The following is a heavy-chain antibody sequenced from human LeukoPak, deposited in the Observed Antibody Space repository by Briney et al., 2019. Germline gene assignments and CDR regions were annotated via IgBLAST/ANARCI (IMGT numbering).Heavy chain of an antibody. Sequence: SVKVSCKASGGTFSSYAISWVRQAPGQGFEWMGGIIPIFGTANYAQKFQGRVTITADESTSTAYMELSSLRSEDTAVYYCASIFIVGATTWDYWGQGTLVTVSS. J-gene: IGHJ4*02. D-gene: IGHD1-26*01. V-gene: IGHV1-69*01. CDR2: IIPIFGTA. CDR3: ASIFIVGATTWDY. CDR1: GGTFSSYA.